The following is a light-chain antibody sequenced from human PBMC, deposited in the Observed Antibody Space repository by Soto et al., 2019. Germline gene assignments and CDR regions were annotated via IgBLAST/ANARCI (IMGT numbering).Light chain of an antibody. J-gene: IGLJ3*02. CDR1: SSNIGAGFD. CDR3: AAWDESLNGRV. CDR2: GNS. V-gene: IGLV1-40*01. Sequence: QSVLTQPPSVSGAPGQRVTISCTGSSSNIGAGFDVHWYHQIAGTAPKLLIYGNSNRPSGVPDRFSGSKSGTSASLAISGLQSEDEAHYYCAAWDESLNGRVFGGGTKLTVL.